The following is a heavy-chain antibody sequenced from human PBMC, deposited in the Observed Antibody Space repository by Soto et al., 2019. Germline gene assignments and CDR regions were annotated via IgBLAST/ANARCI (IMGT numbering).Heavy chain of an antibody. D-gene: IGHD3-3*01. CDR3: AIDPYYDFWSGYLY. J-gene: IGHJ4*02. Sequence: EVQLVESGGGLVQPGGSLRLSCAASGFTFSSYSMNWVRQAPGKGLEWVSYISSSSSTIYYADSVKGRFTISRDNAKNSLYLQMNSLRAEDTAVYYCAIDPYYDFWSGYLYWGQGTLVTVSS. V-gene: IGHV3-48*01. CDR2: ISSSSSTI. CDR1: GFTFSSYS.